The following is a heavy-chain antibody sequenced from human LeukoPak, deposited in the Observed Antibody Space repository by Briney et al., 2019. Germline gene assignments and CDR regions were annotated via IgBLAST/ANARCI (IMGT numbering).Heavy chain of an antibody. CDR3: ARDRIAVAVHPEAFDY. D-gene: IGHD6-19*01. J-gene: IGHJ4*02. Sequence: GGSLRLSSAASGFTFSSYAMHWVRQAPGKGLEWVAVISYDGSNKYYADSVKGRFTISRDNSKNTLYLQMNSLRAEDTAVYYCARDRIAVAVHPEAFDYWGQGTLVTVSS. V-gene: IGHV3-30-3*01. CDR1: GFTFSSYA. CDR2: ISYDGSNK.